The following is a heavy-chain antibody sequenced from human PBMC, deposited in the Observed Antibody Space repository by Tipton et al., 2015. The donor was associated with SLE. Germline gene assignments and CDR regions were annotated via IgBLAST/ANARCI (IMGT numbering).Heavy chain of an antibody. J-gene: IGHJ4*02. D-gene: IGHD3-3*01. CDR2: ISSSSSYI. CDR3: AREDYDFWSGYYRGVDFDY. CDR1: GFTFSSYS. V-gene: IGHV3-21*01. Sequence: SLRLSCAASGFTFSSYSMNWVRQAPGKGLEWVSSISSSSSYIYYADSVKGRFTISRDNAKNSLYLQMNSLRAEDTAVYYCAREDYDFWSGYYRGVDFDYWGQGTLVTVSS.